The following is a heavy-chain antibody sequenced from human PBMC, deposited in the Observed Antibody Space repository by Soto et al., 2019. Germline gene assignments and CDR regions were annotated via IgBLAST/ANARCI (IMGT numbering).Heavy chain of an antibody. V-gene: IGHV1-69*13. Sequence: SVKVSCKASGGTFSSYRINWVRQAPGQGLEWVGGIVPIYRTADYAQKFQGRVTITAGESARTAYLELRSLKSQDTAVYYCARDSGAKLSSSWGQGTLVTVSS. J-gene: IGHJ4*02. CDR3: ARDSGAKLSSS. CDR2: IVPIYRTA. D-gene: IGHD6-13*01. CDR1: GGTFSSYR.